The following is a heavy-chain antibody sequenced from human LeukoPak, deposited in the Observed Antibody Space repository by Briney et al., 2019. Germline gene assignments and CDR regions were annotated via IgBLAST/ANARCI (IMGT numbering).Heavy chain of an antibody. CDR2: IRYDGSNK. J-gene: IGHJ5*02. Sequence: GGSLRLSCAASGFTFSSYGMHWVRQAPGKGLEWVAFIRYDGSNKYYADSVKGRFTISRDNSKNTLYLQMNSLRAEDTAVYYCAKDPGTIFGPPHLWGQGTLVTVSS. CDR1: GFTFSSYG. D-gene: IGHD3-3*01. CDR3: AKDPGTIFGPPHL. V-gene: IGHV3-30*02.